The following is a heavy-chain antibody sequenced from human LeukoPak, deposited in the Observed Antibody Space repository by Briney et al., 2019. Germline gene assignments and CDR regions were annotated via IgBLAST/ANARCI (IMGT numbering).Heavy chain of an antibody. Sequence: GASVKVSCKASGYTFTSYGISWVRQAPGQGLEWMGWISAYNGNTNYAQKLQGRVTMTTDTSTSTAYMELRSLRSDDTAVYYCARWYQLLYGPQLANYYYYMDVWGKGTTVTVSS. CDR3: ARWYQLLYGPQLANYYYYMDV. CDR1: GYTFTSYG. D-gene: IGHD2-2*02. CDR2: ISAYNGNT. J-gene: IGHJ6*03. V-gene: IGHV1-18*01.